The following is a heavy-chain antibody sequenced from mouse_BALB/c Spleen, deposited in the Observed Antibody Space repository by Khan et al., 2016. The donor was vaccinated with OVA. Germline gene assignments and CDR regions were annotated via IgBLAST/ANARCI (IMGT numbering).Heavy chain of an antibody. CDR2: IYYSGTD. J-gene: IGHJ1*01. D-gene: IGHD1-1*01. Sequence: EVQLQESGPGLEKPSQTVSLTCTVTGISITSGNYRWSGIRQFPGNKLEWIGNIYYSGTDTYNPSPTSRTTFTRDTSKNKVVLEKNSLTAEDTGTNYCARDYGSLYWFFDVWGAGTTVTVSS. V-gene: IGHV3-5*02. CDR3: ARDYGSLYWFFDV. CDR1: GISITSGNYR.